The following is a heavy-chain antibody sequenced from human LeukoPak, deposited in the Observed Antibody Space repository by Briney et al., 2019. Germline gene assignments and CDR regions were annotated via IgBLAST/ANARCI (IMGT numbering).Heavy chain of an antibody. D-gene: IGHD6-13*01. CDR3: ARQGPYSTGWYVYLQH. Sequence: GESLKISCKVSGYSFTNYWIAWVRQMPGKGLEWMGIIYPGDSDTRCSPSFQGQVTISADKSISTAYLQWSSLKASDTAMYYCARQGPYSTGWYVYLQHWGQGTLVTVSS. V-gene: IGHV5-51*01. CDR2: IYPGDSDT. J-gene: IGHJ1*01. CDR1: GYSFTNYW.